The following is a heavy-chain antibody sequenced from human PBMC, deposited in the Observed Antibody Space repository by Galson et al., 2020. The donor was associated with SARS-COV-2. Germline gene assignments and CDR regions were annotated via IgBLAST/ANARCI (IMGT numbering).Heavy chain of an antibody. CDR3: ARQNEIIQKPKSLHPTQYYYYYMGV. Sequence: GESLKISCAASGFTFRSYSMNWVRQAPGKGLEWVSSISSDSSDIYYADSVKGRFTISRDNAKNSLYLQVDSLRAEDTAVYYCARQNEIIQKPKSLHPTQYYYYYMGVWGKGTTVTVSS. CDR2: ISSDSSDI. D-gene: IGHD3-3*01. J-gene: IGHJ6*03. V-gene: IGHV3-21*01. CDR1: GFTFRSYS.